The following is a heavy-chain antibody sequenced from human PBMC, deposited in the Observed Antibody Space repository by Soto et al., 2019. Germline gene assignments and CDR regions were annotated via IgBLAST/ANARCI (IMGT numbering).Heavy chain of an antibody. CDR2: NRNTAYAMTT. J-gene: IGHJ6*01. CDR1: GFTFSAHA. D-gene: IGHD1-20*01. Sequence: SLRLTCTPSGFTFSAHAISWFRQAPGKGLERVGVNRNTAYAMTTDYAASVKGSFAISRDDSKETANLQMNSVTAEATAVYFCAKYAAVSRYTIFGRYAWGQGSTV. CDR3: AKYAAVSRYTIFGRYA. V-gene: IGHV3-49*03.